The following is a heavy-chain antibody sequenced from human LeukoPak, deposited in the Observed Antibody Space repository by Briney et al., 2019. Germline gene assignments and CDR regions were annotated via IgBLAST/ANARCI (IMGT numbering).Heavy chain of an antibody. CDR3: TTFSQGYYDSSGYYFDY. CDR1: GFTFTNAW. CDR2: ITSKVGGGTA. Sequence: GSLRLSCAASGFTFTNAWMNWVRQAPGKGLEWVGRITSKVGGGTADYAAPVKGRFTISRDDSKNTLYLQMNSLKTEDTAVYYCTTFSQGYYDSSGYYFDYWGQGTLVTVSS. D-gene: IGHD3-22*01. J-gene: IGHJ4*02. V-gene: IGHV3-15*01.